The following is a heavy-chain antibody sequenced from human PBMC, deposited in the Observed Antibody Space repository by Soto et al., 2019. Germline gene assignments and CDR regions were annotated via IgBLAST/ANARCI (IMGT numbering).Heavy chain of an antibody. V-gene: IGHV4-59*08. Sequence: SETLSLTCTVSGGSISSYYWSWIRQPPGKGLEWIGYMYYGGRTNYNPSLKSRVTISVDTSKMQVSLKLSSVTAAHTAVYFCARGTPSPLRVRSSRGPWVDPWGQGTLVTVS. CDR3: ARGTPSPLRVRSSRGPWVDP. J-gene: IGHJ5*02. CDR1: GGSISSYY. D-gene: IGHD2-15*01. CDR2: MYYGGRT.